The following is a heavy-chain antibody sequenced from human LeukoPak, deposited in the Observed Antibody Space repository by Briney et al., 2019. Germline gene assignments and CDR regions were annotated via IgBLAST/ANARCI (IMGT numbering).Heavy chain of an antibody. CDR3: AKVITGVHH. CDR2: ISWNSGSI. Sequence: PGRSLRLSCAASGFTFDDYAMHWVRQAPGKGLEWVSGISWNSGSIGYADSVKGRFTISRDNAKNSLYLQMNSLRAEDTALYYCAKVITGVHHWGQGTLVTVSS. CDR1: GFTFDDYA. J-gene: IGHJ4*02. V-gene: IGHV3-9*01. D-gene: IGHD1-14*01.